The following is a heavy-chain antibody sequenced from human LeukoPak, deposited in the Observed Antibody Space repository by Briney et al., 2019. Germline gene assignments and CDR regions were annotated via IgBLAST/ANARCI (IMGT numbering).Heavy chain of an antibody. J-gene: IGHJ4*02. V-gene: IGHV4-34*01. D-gene: IGHD1-1*01. Sequence: SETLSLTCAVYGGSFSGYYWSWIRQPPGKGLEWIGEINHSGSTNYNPSLKSRVTISVDTSKNQFSLKLSSVTAADTAVYYCARFDANWRRFDYWGQGTLVTVSS. CDR1: GGSFSGYY. CDR3: ARFDANWRRFDY. CDR2: INHSGST.